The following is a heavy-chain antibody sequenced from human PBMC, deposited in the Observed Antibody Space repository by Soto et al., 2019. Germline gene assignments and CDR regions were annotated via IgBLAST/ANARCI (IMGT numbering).Heavy chain of an antibody. V-gene: IGHV3-30*18. D-gene: IGHD4-17*01. Sequence: PGGSLRLSCAASGFTFSSYGMHWVRQAPGKGLEWVAVISYDGSNKYYADSVKGRFTISRDNSKNTLYLQMNSLRAEDTAVYYCAKDKPVHDYGAGISDGMDVWGQGTTVTVSS. CDR1: GFTFSSYG. CDR3: AKDKPVHDYGAGISDGMDV. J-gene: IGHJ6*02. CDR2: ISYDGSNK.